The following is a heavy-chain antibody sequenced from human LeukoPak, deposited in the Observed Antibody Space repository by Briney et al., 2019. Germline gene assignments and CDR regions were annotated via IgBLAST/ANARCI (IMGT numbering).Heavy chain of an antibody. CDR2: IYYSGST. CDR1: GGSISSYY. V-gene: IGHV4-59*01. J-gene: IGHJ3*02. D-gene: IGHD6-13*01. Sequence: SETLSLTCTVSGGSISSYYWSWVGQPPGKGLEWFGFIYYSGSTNYNPSLKSRVTISVDTSKNQFSLKLNSVTAADSAVYYCARVSSSDWYNERGAFDIWGQGTMVTVSS. CDR3: ARVSSSDWYNERGAFDI.